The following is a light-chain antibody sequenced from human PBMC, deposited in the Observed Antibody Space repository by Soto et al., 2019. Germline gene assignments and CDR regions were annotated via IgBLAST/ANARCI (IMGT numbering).Light chain of an antibody. CDR1: NIGSKS. CDR3: QVWDSSSDHRYV. V-gene: IGLV3-21*02. CDR2: DDS. Sequence: SYEIGQPPSVSVAPGHTSRITCGGNNIGSKSVHWYQQKPGQAPVLVVYDDSDRPSGIPERFSGSNSGNTATLTISRVEAGDEADYYCQVWDSSSDHRYVFGTGTKVTVL. J-gene: IGLJ1*01.